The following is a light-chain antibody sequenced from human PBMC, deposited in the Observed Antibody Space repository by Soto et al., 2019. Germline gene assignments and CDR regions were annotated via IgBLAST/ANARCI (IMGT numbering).Light chain of an antibody. CDR3: LQTYSAPRT. Sequence: IQLTQSPTSLSASVGDRVTMPCGASQGIDSYLAWYQRKPGEAPKLLIYSAFSLQSGVPSRFSGGGSGTDFTLTISSLQPEDFGSYYCLQTYSAPRTFGQGTKVDIK. CDR2: SAF. J-gene: IGKJ1*01. V-gene: IGKV1-39*01. CDR1: QGIDSY.